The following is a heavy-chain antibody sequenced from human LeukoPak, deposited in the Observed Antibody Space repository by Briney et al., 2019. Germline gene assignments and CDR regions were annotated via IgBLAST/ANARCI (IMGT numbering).Heavy chain of an antibody. V-gene: IGHV5-51*01. Sequence: GESLKISCKGSGNSFTSYWIGWVRQMPGKGLEWMGIIYPGDSDTRYSPSFQGQVTISADKSISAAYLQWSSLKASDTAIYYCARSAVAGRRRAFDIWGQGTMVTVSS. CDR2: IYPGDSDT. CDR3: ARSAVAGRRRAFDI. CDR1: GNSFTSYW. D-gene: IGHD6-19*01. J-gene: IGHJ3*02.